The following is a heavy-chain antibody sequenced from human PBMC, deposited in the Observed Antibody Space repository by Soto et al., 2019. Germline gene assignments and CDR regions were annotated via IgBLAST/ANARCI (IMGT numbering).Heavy chain of an antibody. CDR2: VSSDGSNK. CDR3: AREGRATGSAAN. V-gene: IGHV3-30-3*01. CDR1: GFTFSSYA. Sequence: GGSLRLSCAASGFTFSSYAMHWVRQAPGKGLEWVAVVSSDGSNKYYADSVKGRFTISRDNSKNTLYLQMNSLRPEDTAVYNCAREGRATGSAANWGQGTLVTVSS. J-gene: IGHJ4*02. D-gene: IGHD2-8*02.